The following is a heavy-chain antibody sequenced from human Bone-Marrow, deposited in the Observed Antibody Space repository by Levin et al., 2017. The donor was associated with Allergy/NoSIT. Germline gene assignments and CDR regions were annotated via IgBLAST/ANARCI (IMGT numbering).Heavy chain of an antibody. CDR2: IFHRGST. V-gene: IGHV4-4*02. D-gene: IGHD3-9*01. CDR1: GGSISSNNW. CDR3: ARRTYYDILTGYVPEL. J-gene: IGHJ4*02. Sequence: SETLSLTCAVSGGSISSNNWWTWVRQPPGKGLEWIGEIFHRGSTMYNPSLKSRVTISMDKSMNHFSLNLSSVTAADTAMYFCARRTYYDILTGYVPELWSQGTLVTVSS.